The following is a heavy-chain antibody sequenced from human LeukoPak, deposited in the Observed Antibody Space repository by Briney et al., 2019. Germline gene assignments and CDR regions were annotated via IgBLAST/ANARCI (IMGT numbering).Heavy chain of an antibody. Sequence: GGSLRLSCAASGFTFSSYAMHWVRQAPGKGLEWVAVISYDGSNKYYADSVKGRLTISRDNSKNTLYLQMNSLRAEDTAVYYCAKVGDYGDYALDYWGQGTLVTVSS. CDR1: GFTFSSYA. V-gene: IGHV3-30-3*01. CDR2: ISYDGSNK. D-gene: IGHD4-17*01. J-gene: IGHJ4*02. CDR3: AKVGDYGDYALDY.